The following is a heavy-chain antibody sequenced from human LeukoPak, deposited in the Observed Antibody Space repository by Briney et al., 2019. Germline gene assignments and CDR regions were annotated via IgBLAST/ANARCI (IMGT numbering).Heavy chain of an antibody. J-gene: IGHJ3*02. V-gene: IGHV3-48*03. Sequence: GGSLRLSCAASGFTFSSYEMSWVRQAPGKGLEWIAYISSSGTSKNYEDSVKGRFTISRDNAKNSLYLQMSSLRAEDTAVYLCTRENTSGYGPGAFDIWGQGTMVTVSS. D-gene: IGHD3-22*01. CDR1: GFTFSSYE. CDR2: ISSSGTSK. CDR3: TRENTSGYGPGAFDI.